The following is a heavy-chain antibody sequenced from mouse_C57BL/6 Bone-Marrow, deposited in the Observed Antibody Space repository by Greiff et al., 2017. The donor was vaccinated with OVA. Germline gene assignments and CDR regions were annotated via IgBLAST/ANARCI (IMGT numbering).Heavy chain of an antibody. CDR3: ARGPPHYYGSSDY. Sequence: QVQLQQPGTELVKPGASVKLSCKASGYTFTSYWMHWVKQRPGQGLEWIGNINPSNGGTNYNEKFKGKATLTVDKSSSTAYMQLSSLTSEDSAVDYCARGPPHYYGSSDYWGQGTTLTVSS. V-gene: IGHV1-53*01. CDR1: GYTFTSYW. CDR2: INPSNGGT. J-gene: IGHJ2*01. D-gene: IGHD1-1*01.